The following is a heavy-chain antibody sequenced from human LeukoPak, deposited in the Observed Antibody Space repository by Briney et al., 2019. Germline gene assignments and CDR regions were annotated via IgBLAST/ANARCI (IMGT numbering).Heavy chain of an antibody. D-gene: IGHD6-13*01. Sequence: RPGGSLRLSCAGSGFTLRDYWMSWVRQAPGKGLEWVANIKQDGSEKYYVDSVKGRFTISRDNAKNSLYLQMNSLRVEDTAVYYCARVHKESSSWAHWGQGTLVTVSS. CDR1: GFTLRDYW. V-gene: IGHV3-7*01. J-gene: IGHJ4*02. CDR2: IKQDGSEK. CDR3: ARVHKESSSWAH.